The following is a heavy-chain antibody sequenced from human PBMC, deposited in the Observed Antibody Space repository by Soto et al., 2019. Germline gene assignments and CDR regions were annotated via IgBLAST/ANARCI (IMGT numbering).Heavy chain of an antibody. CDR3: ARMAGPWYFDL. Sequence: SETLSLTCAVHGGSFSGFYWTWIRQPPGKGLEWIGEINHSGSSNYNPPLKSRVTMSLDTSRNQFSLSLNSVTAADTAVYYCARMAGPWYFDLWGRGTLVTVS. J-gene: IGHJ2*01. CDR2: INHSGSS. CDR1: GGSFSGFY. V-gene: IGHV4-34*01.